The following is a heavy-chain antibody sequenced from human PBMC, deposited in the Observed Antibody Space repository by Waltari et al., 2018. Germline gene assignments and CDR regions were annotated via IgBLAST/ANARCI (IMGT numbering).Heavy chain of an antibody. Sequence: QVQLKESGPGLVKPSETLSLTCSVSGDSVSSYYWSWIRQPAGKGLEWIGRISPTGSTNYNPSLKSRVTISVDTSKNQFSLKLSSVTAADTAVYYCARGEDWGQGTLVTVSS. CDR3: ARGED. V-gene: IGHV4-4*07. CDR2: ISPTGST. J-gene: IGHJ4*02. CDR1: GDSVSSYY.